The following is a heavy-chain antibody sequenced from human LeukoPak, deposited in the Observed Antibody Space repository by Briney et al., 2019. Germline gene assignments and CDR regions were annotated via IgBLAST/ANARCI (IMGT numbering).Heavy chain of an antibody. CDR2: IYTSGST. Sequence: SETLSLTCTVSGGSISSYYWSWIRQPPGQGLEWIGYIYTSGSTNYNPSLKSRVTISVDTSKNQFSLKLSSVTAADTAVYYCARRTGFDYYYYMDVWGKGTTVTVSS. D-gene: IGHD3-10*01. CDR3: ARRTGFDYYYYMDV. J-gene: IGHJ6*03. CDR1: GGSISSYY. V-gene: IGHV4-4*09.